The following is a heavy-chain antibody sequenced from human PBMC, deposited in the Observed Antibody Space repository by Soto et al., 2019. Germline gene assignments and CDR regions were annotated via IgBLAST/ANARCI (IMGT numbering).Heavy chain of an antibody. CDR1: GYPFASHW. V-gene: IGHV1-46*01. Sequence: SVKVSCTSSGYPFASHWMHWVRQAPGQGLEWMGVINPSGSSTIYAQTFRGRVTMTRDTSTSTDYLELSSMRSDDTAVYYCARDQSGTWIGFTSWGLDLWCQRIRVTV. D-gene: IGHD3-3*01. CDR3: ARDQSGTWIGFTSWGLDL. CDR2: INPSGSST. J-gene: IGHJ5*02.